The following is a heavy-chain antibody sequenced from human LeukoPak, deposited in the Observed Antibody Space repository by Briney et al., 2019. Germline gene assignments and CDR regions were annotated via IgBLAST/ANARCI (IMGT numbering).Heavy chain of an antibody. CDR1: GFTFSSYD. J-gene: IGHJ6*03. CDR3: ARGDSSYYYMDV. D-gene: IGHD3-22*01. V-gene: IGHV3-13*01. Sequence: GGSLRLSCAASGFTFSSYDMHWIRQATGKGLEEVSAIGAAGDTYYPGSVKGRFTISRENAKNSLYLQMNSLRDGDTAVYYCARGDSSYYYMDVWGKGTTVTVSS. CDR2: IGAAGDT.